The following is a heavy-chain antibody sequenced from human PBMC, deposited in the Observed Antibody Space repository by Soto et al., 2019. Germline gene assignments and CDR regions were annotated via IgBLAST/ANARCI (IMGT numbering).Heavy chain of an antibody. CDR3: TKASSDRNHMEV. CDR2: ITETGGDT. CDR1: GFIFGNFV. V-gene: IGHV3-23*01. J-gene: IGHJ6*02. Sequence: XESLRLSCAASGFIFGNFVMRWVRQTPGKGLEWVSTITETGGDTYYTDSVKGRFTISRDNSKNTLYLQMTSLRAEDTALYYCTKASSDRNHMEVWGPGTTVTVSS.